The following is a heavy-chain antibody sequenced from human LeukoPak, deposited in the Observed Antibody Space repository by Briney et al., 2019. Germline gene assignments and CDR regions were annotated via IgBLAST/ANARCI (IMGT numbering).Heavy chain of an antibody. V-gene: IGHV4-34*01. CDR3: ARHGDYGSGSYYIDY. Sequence: GSLRLSCAASGFTFSSYSMNWIRQPPGKGLEWIGEINHSGSTNYNPSLKSRVTISVDTSKNQFSLKLSSVTAADTAVYYCARHGDYGSGSYYIDYWGQGTLVTVSS. CDR2: INHSGST. J-gene: IGHJ4*02. CDR1: GFTFSSYS. D-gene: IGHD3-10*01.